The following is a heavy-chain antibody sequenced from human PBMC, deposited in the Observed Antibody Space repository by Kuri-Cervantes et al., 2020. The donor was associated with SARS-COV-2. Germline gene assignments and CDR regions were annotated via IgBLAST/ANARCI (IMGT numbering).Heavy chain of an antibody. CDR2: ISYDGSNK. Sequence: GGSLRLSCAASGFTFSSYAMHWVRQAPGKGLEWVAVISYDGSNKYYADSVKGRFTISRDNSKNTLYLQMNSLRAEDTAAYYCAKPIVVPARPRYYYYYMDVWGKGTTVTVSS. CDR1: GFTFSSYA. J-gene: IGHJ6*03. V-gene: IGHV3-30-3*02. D-gene: IGHD2-2*01. CDR3: AKPIVVPARPRYYYYYMDV.